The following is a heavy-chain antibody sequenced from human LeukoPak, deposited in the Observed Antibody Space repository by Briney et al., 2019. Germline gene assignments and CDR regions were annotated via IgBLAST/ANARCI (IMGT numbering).Heavy chain of an antibody. D-gene: IGHD5-12*01. J-gene: IGHJ4*02. CDR1: GGSISSYY. CDR3: ASVGYDRKIEN. CDR2: IYYSGST. V-gene: IGHV4-59*01. Sequence: PSETLSLTRTVSGGSISSYYWSWIRQPPGKGLEWIGYIYYSGSTNYNPSLKSRVTISVDTSKNQFSLKLSSVTAADTAVYYCASVGYDRKIENWGQGTLVTVSS.